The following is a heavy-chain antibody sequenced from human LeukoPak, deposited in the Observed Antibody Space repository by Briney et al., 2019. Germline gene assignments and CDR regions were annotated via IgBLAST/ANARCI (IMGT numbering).Heavy chain of an antibody. CDR3: ARHGGLDPYSFAS. Sequence: SETLSLTCTFSGGSISCYYLSWIRQPPGKGLEWIGYIYYSGSTNYSPSLKTRITISVDTSKNQFSLKLNSVTAADTAVYYCARHGGLDPYSFASWGQGTLVTVSS. D-gene: IGHD3-16*01. V-gene: IGHV4-59*08. CDR1: GGSISCYY. J-gene: IGHJ4*02. CDR2: IYYSGST.